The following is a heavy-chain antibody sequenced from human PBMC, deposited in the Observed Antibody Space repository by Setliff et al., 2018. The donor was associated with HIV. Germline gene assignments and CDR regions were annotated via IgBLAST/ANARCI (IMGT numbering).Heavy chain of an antibody. D-gene: IGHD3-16*01. CDR3: AKEVGGSYALGSKVLDS. CDR1: GDTFTRST. V-gene: IGHV1-69*10. Sequence: GASVKVSCKASGDTFTRSTYTWVRRAPGQGLDWMGGIIPVLGITNYAQKFQGRVILTADESTSTLYMELTSLTYEDTAVYYCAKEVGGSYALGSKVLDSWGQGTQVTVSS. CDR2: IIPVLGIT. J-gene: IGHJ4*02.